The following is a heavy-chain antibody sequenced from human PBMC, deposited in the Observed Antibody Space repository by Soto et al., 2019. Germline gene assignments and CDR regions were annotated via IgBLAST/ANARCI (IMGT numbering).Heavy chain of an antibody. CDR1: GYTFTGYY. CDR3: ARSGWRDFWSGYIHYYYGMDV. CDR2: INPNSGGT. J-gene: IGHJ6*02. D-gene: IGHD3-3*01. V-gene: IGHV1-2*04. Sequence: ASVKVSCKASGYTFTGYYMHWVRQAPGQGLEWMGWINPNSGGTNYAQKFQGWVTMTRDTSISTAYKKLSRLRSDDTAVYYCARSGWRDFWSGYIHYYYGMDVWGQGTTVTVSS.